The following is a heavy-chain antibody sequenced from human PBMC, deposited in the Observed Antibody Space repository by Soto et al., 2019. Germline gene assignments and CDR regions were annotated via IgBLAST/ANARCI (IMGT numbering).Heavy chain of an antibody. Sequence: ASVKVSCKASGYTNTSYGISWVRQAPGQGLEWMGWISAYNGNTNYAQKPQGRVTMTTDTSTSTAYMELRSLRSDDTAVYYCARADNRRETVPYYYYYMDVWGKGTTVTVSS. CDR1: GYTNTSYG. D-gene: IGHD2-15*01. CDR3: ARADNRRETVPYYYYYMDV. V-gene: IGHV1-18*01. J-gene: IGHJ6*03. CDR2: ISAYNGNT.